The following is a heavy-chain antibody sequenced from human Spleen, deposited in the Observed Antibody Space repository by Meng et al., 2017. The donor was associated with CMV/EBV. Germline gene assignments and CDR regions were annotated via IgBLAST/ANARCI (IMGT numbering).Heavy chain of an antibody. Sequence: GGSLRLSCAASGFTFSSYSMNWVRQAPGKGLGWVSSISSSSSYIYYADSVKGRFTISRDNAKNSLYLQMNSLRAEDTAVYYCAGDNNWGPDYWGQGTLVTVSS. D-gene: IGHD7-27*01. V-gene: IGHV3-21*04. J-gene: IGHJ4*02. CDR3: AGDNNWGPDY. CDR1: GFTFSSYS. CDR2: ISSSSSYI.